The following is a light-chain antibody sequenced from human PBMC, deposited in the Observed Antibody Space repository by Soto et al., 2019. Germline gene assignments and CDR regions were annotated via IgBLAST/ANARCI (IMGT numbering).Light chain of an antibody. CDR3: QQYGSSPGIT. CDR1: QSVSSSY. V-gene: IGKV3-20*01. J-gene: IGKJ5*01. CDR2: GAS. Sequence: EIVLTQSTGTLSLSPGERATLSYRASQSVSSSYLAWYQQKPGQAPRLLIYGASGRATGIPDRFSGSGSGTDFTLTISRLEPEDFAVYYCQQYGSSPGITFGQGTRLEIK.